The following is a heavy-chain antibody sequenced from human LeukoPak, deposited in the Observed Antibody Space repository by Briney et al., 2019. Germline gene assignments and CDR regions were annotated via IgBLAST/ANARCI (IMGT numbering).Heavy chain of an antibody. V-gene: IGHV4-59*12. Sequence: SETLSLTXTVSGGSISSYYWSWIRQPPGKGLEWIGYIYYSGSTNYNPSLKSRVTISVDTSKNQFSLKLSSVTAADTAVYYCAREIIVATTPTSFDYWGQGTLVTVSS. J-gene: IGHJ4*02. CDR3: AREIIVATTPTSFDY. CDR2: IYYSGST. CDR1: GGSISSYY. D-gene: IGHD5-12*01.